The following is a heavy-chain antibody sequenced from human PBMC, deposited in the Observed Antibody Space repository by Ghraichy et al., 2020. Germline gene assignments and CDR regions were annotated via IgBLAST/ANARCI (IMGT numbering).Heavy chain of an antibody. CDR2: ISDSGGSP. CDR3: AKGTRYIASAAYFDY. D-gene: IGHD6-13*01. V-gene: IGHV3-23*01. Sequence: GGSLRLSCAASGFTFSSYAMIWVRQAPGKGLEWVSSISDSGGSPYYADSVKGRFTISRDNSKNTLYLQMNSLRAADTAVYFCAKGTRYIASAAYFDYWGQGTLVTVSS. J-gene: IGHJ4*02. CDR1: GFTFSSYA.